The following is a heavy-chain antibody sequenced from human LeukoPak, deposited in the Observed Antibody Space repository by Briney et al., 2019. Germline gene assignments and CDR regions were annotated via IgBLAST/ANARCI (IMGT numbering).Heavy chain of an antibody. J-gene: IGHJ4*02. CDR3: ASSSSRDGYNSELDY. D-gene: IGHD5-24*01. V-gene: IGHV1-18*01. Sequence: ASVKVSCKASGYTFTSYGISWVRQAPGQGLEWMGWISAYNGITNYAQKLQGRVTMTTDTSTSTAYMELRSLRSDDTAVYCCASSSSRDGYNSELDYWGQGTLVTVSS. CDR1: GYTFTSYG. CDR2: ISAYNGIT.